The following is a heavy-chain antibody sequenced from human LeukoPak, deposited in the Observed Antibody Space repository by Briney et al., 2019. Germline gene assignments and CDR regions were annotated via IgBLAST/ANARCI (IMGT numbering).Heavy chain of an antibody. J-gene: IGHJ4*02. CDR1: GYTFTSYD. Sequence: ASVKVSCKASGYTFTSYDINWVRQAPGKGLEWMGGFDPEDGETIYAQKFQGRVTMTEDTSTDTAYMELSSLRSEDTAVYYCATRTTYYYDSSGYYTYWGQGTLVTVSS. D-gene: IGHD3-22*01. V-gene: IGHV1-24*01. CDR2: FDPEDGET. CDR3: ATRTTYYYDSSGYYTY.